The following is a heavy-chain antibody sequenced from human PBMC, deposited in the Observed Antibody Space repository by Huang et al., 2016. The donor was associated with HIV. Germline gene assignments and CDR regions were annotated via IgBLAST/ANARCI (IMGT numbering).Heavy chain of an antibody. D-gene: IGHD6-13*01. J-gene: IGHJ4*02. CDR3: ARGGILGTSWYRPFDY. Sequence: PEKSLRLSCAASGFDFSSYAMNWVRQAPGKGPQWVAVISNDGNNMYYSDSVKVRFIISRDKSKNTLYLQMNSLRGEDTAIYYCARGGILGTSWYRPFDYWGQGTLVTVSS. V-gene: IGHV3-30-3*01. CDR1: GFDFSSYA. CDR2: ISNDGNNM.